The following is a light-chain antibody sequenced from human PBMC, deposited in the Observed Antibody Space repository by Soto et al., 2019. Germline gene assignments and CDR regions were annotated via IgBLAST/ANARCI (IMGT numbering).Light chain of an antibody. CDR2: GAS. J-gene: IGKJ2*01. V-gene: IGKV3-15*01. Sequence: EIVMTQSPATLSVSPGERVTLSCRASESLSTYLAWYQQKPGQAPRLLIYGASTKDTVIPARFSGSGSATDFTLTISSLQSEAFAVYYCQSYNDWPFTFGQGTKLEI. CDR1: ESLSTY. CDR3: QSYNDWPFT.